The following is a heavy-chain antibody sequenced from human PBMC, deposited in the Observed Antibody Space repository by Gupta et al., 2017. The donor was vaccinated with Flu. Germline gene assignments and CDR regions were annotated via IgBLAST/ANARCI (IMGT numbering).Heavy chain of an antibody. Sequence: DVQLVQSGAEVKKSGESLRISCEGSGYNFSNYWIAWVRQMPGKGLEWMGIIYPGDSDARYNPSFQDQIISSADTSLGTAYLQWSSLRAADTAMEVCARQPDFWSEYFDYWGQGTRVTVSS. D-gene: IGHD3-3*01. CDR2: IYPGDSDA. CDR1: GYNFSNYW. V-gene: IGHV5-51*01. CDR3: ARQPDFWSEYFDY. J-gene: IGHJ4*02.